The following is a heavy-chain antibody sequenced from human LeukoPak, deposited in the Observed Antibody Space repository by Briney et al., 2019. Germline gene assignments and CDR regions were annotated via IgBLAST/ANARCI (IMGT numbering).Heavy chain of an antibody. CDR3: ARGARVYAIGEVDY. D-gene: IGHD2-8*01. V-gene: IGHV4-59*08. J-gene: IGHJ4*02. Sequence: SETLSLTCTVSGGSISSYYWSWIRQPPGKGLEWIGYIYYSGSTNYNPSLKSRVTISVDTSKNQFSLKLSSVTAADTAVYYCARGARVYAIGEVDYWGQGTLVTVPS. CDR2: IYYSGST. CDR1: GGSISSYY.